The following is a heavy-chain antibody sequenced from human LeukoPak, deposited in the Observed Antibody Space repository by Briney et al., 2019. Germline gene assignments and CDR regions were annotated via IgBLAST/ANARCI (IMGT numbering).Heavy chain of an antibody. D-gene: IGHD2-2*01. CDR2: IIPIFGTA. V-gene: IGHV1-69*13. Sequence: ASVKVSCKASGGTFSSYAISWVRQAPGQGLEWMGGIIPIFGTANYAQKFQGRVTITADESTSTAYMELSSLRSEDTAVYYCARADCSSTSCKKHDAFDIWGQGTMVTVSS. CDR3: ARADCSSTSCKKHDAFDI. CDR1: GGTFSSYA. J-gene: IGHJ3*02.